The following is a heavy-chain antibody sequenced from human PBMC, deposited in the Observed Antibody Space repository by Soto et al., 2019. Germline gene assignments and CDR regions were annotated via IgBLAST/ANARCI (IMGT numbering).Heavy chain of an antibody. CDR2: IKEDGSEK. CDR3: VRIGVWGSSRYWSDY. V-gene: IGHV3-7*01. D-gene: IGHD3-16*02. Sequence: EVQLVESGGGLVQPGGSLRLSCAASGFTISTYWMSWVRQAPGKGLEWVANIKEDGSEKYYVDSVKGRFTISRDNAKNSLYLQMNSLRAEDTAVYYCVRIGVWGSSRYWSDYWGQGALVTVSS. CDR1: GFTISTYW. J-gene: IGHJ4*02.